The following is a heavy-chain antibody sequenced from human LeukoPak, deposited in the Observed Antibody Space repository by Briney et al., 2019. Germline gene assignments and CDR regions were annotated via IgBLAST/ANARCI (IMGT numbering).Heavy chain of an antibody. CDR3: ARDNGDYAFDS. CDR1: GGSISSSSYY. Sequence: PSETLSLTCTVSGGSISSSSYYWVWIRQPPGEGLEWIGSLYYSGSTYYNPSLKSRVTISVDTSKNQFSLELRSVTAADTAVYYCARDNGDYAFDSWGQGTLVTVSS. CDR2: LYYSGST. J-gene: IGHJ4*02. D-gene: IGHD4-17*01. V-gene: IGHV4-39*01.